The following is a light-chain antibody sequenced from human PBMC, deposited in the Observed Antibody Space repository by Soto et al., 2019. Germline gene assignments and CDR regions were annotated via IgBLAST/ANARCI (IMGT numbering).Light chain of an antibody. V-gene: IGLV2-14*02. Sequence: QSALTQPASVSGSPGQSITISCTGTSSDVGSYNLVSWYQQHPGKAPKLMIYEVSKRPSGVPDRFSGSESGNTASLTVSGLQAEDEADYYCSSYAGSNNVFGTGTKVTVL. CDR1: SSDVGSYNL. CDR3: SSYAGSNNV. J-gene: IGLJ1*01. CDR2: EVS.